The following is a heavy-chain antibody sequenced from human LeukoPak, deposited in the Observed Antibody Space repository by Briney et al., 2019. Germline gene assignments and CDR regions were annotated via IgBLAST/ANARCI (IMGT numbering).Heavy chain of an antibody. CDR3: ARVAGTYCSSTSCYNDCYYMDV. CDR1: GGSISSYY. D-gene: IGHD2-2*02. V-gene: IGHV4-59*08. CDR2: IYYSMST. J-gene: IGHJ6*03. Sequence: SETLSPSCTVSGGSISSYYWRWIRQPPGKGLEWIGYIYYSMSTNYNPSLKRRVTISVDTSKNPFSLKLSSVTAADTAVYYCARVAGTYCSSTSCYNDCYYMDVWGKGTMVTVSS.